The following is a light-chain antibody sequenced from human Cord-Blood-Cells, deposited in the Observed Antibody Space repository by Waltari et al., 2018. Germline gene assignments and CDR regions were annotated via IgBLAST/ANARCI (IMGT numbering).Light chain of an antibody. CDR1: QSISSY. Sequence: DLQMTQSPSSLSASVGDRVTITCRASQSISSYLNWYQQKPGKAPKLLIYAASSLQSGVPSRCSGSGSGTDFTLTISSLQPEEFATYYCQQSYSTPYTFGQGTKLEIK. J-gene: IGKJ2*01. CDR2: AAS. CDR3: QQSYSTPYT. V-gene: IGKV1-39*01.